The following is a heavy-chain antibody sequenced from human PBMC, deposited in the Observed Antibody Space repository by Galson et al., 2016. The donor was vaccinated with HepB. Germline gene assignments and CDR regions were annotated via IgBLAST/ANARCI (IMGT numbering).Heavy chain of an antibody. CDR1: GFTFSGYW. CDR2: IKEDGSEK. CDR3: AREKDYDVWSGYYPFYFDN. J-gene: IGHJ4*02. Sequence: SLRLSCAASGFTFSGYWMSWVRQAPGKGLEWVANIKEDGSEKYYVDSVKGRFTISRDNAKKSLYLQMNSLRAEDTAVYYCAREKDYDVWSGYYPFYFDNWGQGTLLTVSS. V-gene: IGHV3-7*01. D-gene: IGHD3-3*01.